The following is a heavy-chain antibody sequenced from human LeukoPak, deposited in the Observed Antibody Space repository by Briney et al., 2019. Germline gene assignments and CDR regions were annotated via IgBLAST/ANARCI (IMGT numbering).Heavy chain of an antibody. CDR1: GLPLSLYA. CDR3: AKDGAYYDFWSGYPTHYYYYMDV. CDR2: YCCCGYRT. V-gene: IGHV3-23*01. D-gene: IGHD3-3*01. Sequence: PGGSLTLSCAASGLPLSLYAMSWLRRSPEEGLEGFLAYCCCGYRTYRTDSAKGLFNLSRDNSKNTLYLQMNSLRAEDTAVYYCAKDGAYYDFWSGYPTHYYYYMDVWGKGTTVTVSS. J-gene: IGHJ6*03.